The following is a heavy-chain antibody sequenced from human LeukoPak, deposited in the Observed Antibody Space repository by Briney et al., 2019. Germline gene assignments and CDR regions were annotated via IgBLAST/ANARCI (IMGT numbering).Heavy chain of an antibody. CDR3: ARQCSSTSCPIDY. CDR1: GYISTSYW. D-gene: IGHD2-2*01. V-gene: IGHV5-51*01. CDR2: IYAGDSDN. Sequence: AESMKISCKGSGYISTSYWIGWVRQMAGKGQERMGIIYAGDSDNRYSPSFQGQVTIAADKSISTAYLQWSSLQASDTAMYYCARQCSSTSCPIDYWGQGTLVTVSS. J-gene: IGHJ4*02.